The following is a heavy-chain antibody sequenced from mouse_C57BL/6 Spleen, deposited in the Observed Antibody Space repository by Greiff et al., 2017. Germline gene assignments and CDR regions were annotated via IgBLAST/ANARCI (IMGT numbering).Heavy chain of an antibody. CDR3: GRDPGFAY. V-gene: IGHV1-54*01. CDR1: GYAFTNYL. CDR2: FNPGSGGT. D-gene: IGHD3-3*01. Sequence: QVQLQQSGAELVRPGTSVKVSCKASGYAFTNYLIEWVKQRPGQGLEWIGVFNPGSGGTNYNEKFKGKATLTADKSSSTAYRQLSSLTADDSAVYFCGRDPGFAYWGQGTLVTVSA. J-gene: IGHJ3*01.